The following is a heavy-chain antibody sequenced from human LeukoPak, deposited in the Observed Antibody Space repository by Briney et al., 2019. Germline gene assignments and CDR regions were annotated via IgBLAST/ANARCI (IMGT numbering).Heavy chain of an antibody. CDR1: GYTFTSYY. V-gene: IGHV1-46*01. D-gene: IGHD3-10*01. CDR2: INPSGGST. J-gene: IGHJ4*02. Sequence: ASVKVSCKSSGYTFTSYYMYWVRQAPGQGLEWMGIINPSGGSTSYAQKFQGKVTMTRDTSTSTVYMELSSLRSEDTAVYYCARDSGMVRGTVDYWGQGTLVTVSS. CDR3: ARDSGMVRGTVDY.